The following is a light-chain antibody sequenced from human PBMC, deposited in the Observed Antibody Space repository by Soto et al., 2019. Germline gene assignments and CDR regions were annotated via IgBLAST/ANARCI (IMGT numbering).Light chain of an antibody. CDR3: SSYTSSSTLV. Sequence: QSALTQPASVSGSPGQSITISCTGTCSDVGGYNYVSWYQHHTGKAPKLIIYDVNNRPSGVSSRFSGSKSGNTASLTISGLQAEDEADYYCSSYTSSSTLVFGGGTKVTVL. V-gene: IGLV2-14*03. J-gene: IGLJ2*01. CDR1: CSDVGGYNY. CDR2: DVN.